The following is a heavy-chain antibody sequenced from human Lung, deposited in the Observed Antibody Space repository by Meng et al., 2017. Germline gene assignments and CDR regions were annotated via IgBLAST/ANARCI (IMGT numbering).Heavy chain of an antibody. V-gene: IGHV4-34*01. Sequence: QVQRQQWGGGLLKPSATLSPTCVVSGGSFSDYYWSWIRQPPGKGLEWIGEINHSGSTNYNPSLESRATISVDTSQNNLSLKLSSVTAADSAVYYCARGPTTMAHDFDYWGQGTLVTVSS. J-gene: IGHJ4*02. CDR2: INHSGST. D-gene: IGHD4-11*01. CDR1: GGSFSDYY. CDR3: ARGPTTMAHDFDY.